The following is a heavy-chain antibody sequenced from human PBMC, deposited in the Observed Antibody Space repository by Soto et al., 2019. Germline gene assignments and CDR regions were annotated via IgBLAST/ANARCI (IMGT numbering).Heavy chain of an antibody. CDR3: AKGQNYASRLDS. Sequence: EVQLRESGGDLVPPGGSQRLSCAAAGFMFSGFSMYWVRQAPGKGLEWVSAITPGGEITYYADSVKGRFTISRDDSKNTVSLQMDDLRAAVTATYFCAKGQNYASRLDSWGQGTLVTVSS. CDR2: ITPGGEIT. D-gene: IGHD1-7*01. V-gene: IGHV3-23*01. CDR1: GFMFSGFS. J-gene: IGHJ4*02.